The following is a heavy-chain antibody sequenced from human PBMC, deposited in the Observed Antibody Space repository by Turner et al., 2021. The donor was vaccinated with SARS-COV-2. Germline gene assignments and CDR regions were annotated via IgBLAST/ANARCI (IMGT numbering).Heavy chain of an antibody. CDR2: IRDKAISDTT. V-gene: IGHV3-72*01. Sequence: EVQLVESGGGLVQPGGSLRLSCAASGLRFSDYHMDWVRQDPGKGLEWVGRIRDKAISDTTEYATSVKGRFSVSRDDSDNSLFLQMNSLQIEDTAVYYCLRGGRGRPFDIWDQGSAVTISS. J-gene: IGHJ3*02. D-gene: IGHD1-26*01. CDR1: GLRFSDYH. CDR3: LRGGRGRPFDI.